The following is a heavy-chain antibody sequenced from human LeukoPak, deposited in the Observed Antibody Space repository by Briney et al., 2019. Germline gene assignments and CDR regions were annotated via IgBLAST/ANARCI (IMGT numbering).Heavy chain of an antibody. D-gene: IGHD6-6*01. Sequence: GGSLRLSCAASGFTFSIYAMRWPRQARGKGLEWVSAISGSGGSTYYADPVKGRFTISRANSKNTLYLQMNSLRAEDTAVYYCAKVTLGSSGYWGQGTLVTVSS. CDR3: AKVTLGSSGY. V-gene: IGHV3-23*01. CDR1: GFTFSIYA. CDR2: ISGSGGST. J-gene: IGHJ4*02.